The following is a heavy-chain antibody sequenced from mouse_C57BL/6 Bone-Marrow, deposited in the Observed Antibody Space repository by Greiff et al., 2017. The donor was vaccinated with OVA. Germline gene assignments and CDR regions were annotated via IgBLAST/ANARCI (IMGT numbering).Heavy chain of an antibody. V-gene: IGHV7-1*01. D-gene: IGHD1-1*01. Sequence: EVKVVESGGGLVQSGRSLRLSCATSGFTFSDFYMEWVRQAPGKGLEWIAASRNKANDYTTEYSASVKGRLIVSRDTSQSILYLQMNALRAEDTAIYYCARDAPTVGGGYFDVWGTGTTVTVSS. J-gene: IGHJ1*03. CDR2: SRNKANDYTT. CDR1: GFTFSDFY. CDR3: ARDAPTVGGGYFDV.